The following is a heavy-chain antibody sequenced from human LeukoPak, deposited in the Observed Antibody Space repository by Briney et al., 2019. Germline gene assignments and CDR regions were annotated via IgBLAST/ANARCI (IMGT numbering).Heavy chain of an antibody. Sequence: GGSLRLSCAASGFTVSSNYMSWVRQAPGKGLEWVSVIYSGGSTYYADSVKGRFTISRDNSRNTLYLQMNSLRAEDTAVYYCARSLRDGRPSPAWGQGTLVTVSS. CDR3: ARSLRDGRPSPA. V-gene: IGHV3-53*01. D-gene: IGHD1-26*01. CDR1: GFTVSSNY. CDR2: IYSGGST. J-gene: IGHJ5*02.